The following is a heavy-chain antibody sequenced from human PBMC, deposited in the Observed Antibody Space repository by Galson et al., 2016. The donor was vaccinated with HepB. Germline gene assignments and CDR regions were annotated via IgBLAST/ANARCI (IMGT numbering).Heavy chain of an antibody. Sequence: SLRLSCAASGFTFSTYGMHWVRQAPGKGLEWVALTWFDGSNSFYADSVKGRFTISRDSARDTLYLQMNSLRAEDTAVYYCARDGGVAGFFALDSWGQGTLVTVSS. CDR1: GFTFSTYG. D-gene: IGHD6-19*01. V-gene: IGHV3-33*01. J-gene: IGHJ5*01. CDR2: TWFDGSNS. CDR3: ARDGGVAGFFALDS.